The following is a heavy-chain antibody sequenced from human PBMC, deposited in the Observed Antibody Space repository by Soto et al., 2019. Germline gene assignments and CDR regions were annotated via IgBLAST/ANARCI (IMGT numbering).Heavy chain of an antibody. Sequence: GGSLRLSCAASGFTFSNNGMHWVRQTPGKGLEWVAFMSYDGSDTFYADSVKGRFTISRDNSKNTLFLHMSNLRAEDTAMYYCTIVRVADSALDHWGQGTLVTVSS. D-gene: IGHD3-10*02. J-gene: IGHJ4*02. CDR2: MSYDGSDT. CDR3: TIVRVADSALDH. V-gene: IGHV3-30*02. CDR1: GFTFSNNG.